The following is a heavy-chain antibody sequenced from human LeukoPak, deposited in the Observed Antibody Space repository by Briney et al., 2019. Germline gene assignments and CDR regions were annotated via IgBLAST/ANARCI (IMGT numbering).Heavy chain of an antibody. J-gene: IGHJ4*02. V-gene: IGHV3-23*01. CDR2: ISGSGGTT. CDR1: GFTFGSYA. CDR3: AKPRDYGDYALRQIHY. D-gene: IGHD4-17*01. Sequence: TGGSLRLSCAASGFTFGSYAMSWVRQAPGKGLEWVSTISGSGGTTYYADSVKGRFTISRDNSKNTLYLQMNSLRAEDTAVYYCAKPRDYGDYALRQIHYWGQGTLVTVSS.